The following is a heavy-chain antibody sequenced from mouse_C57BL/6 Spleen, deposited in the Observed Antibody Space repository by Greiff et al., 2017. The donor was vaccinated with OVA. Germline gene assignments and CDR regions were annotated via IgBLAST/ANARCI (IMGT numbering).Heavy chain of an antibody. V-gene: IGHV1-55*01. Sequence: QVQLKQSGAELVKPGASVKMSCKASGYTFTSYWITWVKQRPGQGLEWIGDIYPGSGSTNYNEKFKSKATLTVDTSSSTAYMQLSSLTSEDSAVYYCARWTMVTTDFDYWGQGTTLTVSS. D-gene: IGHD2-2*01. J-gene: IGHJ2*01. CDR2: IYPGSGST. CDR3: ARWTMVTTDFDY. CDR1: GYTFTSYW.